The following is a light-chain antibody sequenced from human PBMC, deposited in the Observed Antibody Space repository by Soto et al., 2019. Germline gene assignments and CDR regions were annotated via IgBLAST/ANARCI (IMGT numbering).Light chain of an antibody. Sequence: QSVLTQPPSASGTPGQRVTISCSGSTSNIETNTVSWFQQLPRTAPKLLIYSNNQRPSGVPDRFSGSKSGTSASLAISGLQSEDEADYYCAAWDDSLNGPHYVFGTGTKVTV. V-gene: IGLV1-44*01. CDR3: AAWDDSLNGPHYV. J-gene: IGLJ1*01. CDR1: TSNIETNT. CDR2: SNN.